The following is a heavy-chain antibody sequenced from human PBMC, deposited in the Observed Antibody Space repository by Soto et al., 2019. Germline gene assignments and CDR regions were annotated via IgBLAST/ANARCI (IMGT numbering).Heavy chain of an antibody. Sequence: SETLSLTCAVYGGSFSGYYWSWIRQPPGKGLEWIGEINHSGSTNYNPSLKSRVTISVDTSKNQFSLKLSSVTAADTAVYYCARGPFYYDYVWGSYRYSRARFDPWGQGTLVTVSS. D-gene: IGHD3-16*02. CDR2: INHSGST. CDR3: ARGPFYYDYVWGSYRYSRARFDP. J-gene: IGHJ5*02. CDR1: GGSFSGYY. V-gene: IGHV4-34*01.